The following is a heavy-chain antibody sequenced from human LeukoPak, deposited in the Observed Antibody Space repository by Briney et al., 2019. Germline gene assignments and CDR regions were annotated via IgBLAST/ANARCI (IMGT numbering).Heavy chain of an antibody. V-gene: IGHV1-69*13. J-gene: IGHJ4*02. CDR3: TREHRGGYYFDY. D-gene: IGHD3-10*01. CDR1: GGTFSSYA. CDR2: IIPIFGTA. Sequence: GASVKVSCKASGGTFSSYAISWVRQAPGQGLEWKGGIIPIFGTANYAQKFQGRVTITADESTSTAYMELSSLRSEDTAVYYCTREHRGGYYFDYWGQGTLVTVSS.